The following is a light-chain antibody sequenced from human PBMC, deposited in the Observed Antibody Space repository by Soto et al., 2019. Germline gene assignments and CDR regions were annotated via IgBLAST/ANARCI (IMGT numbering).Light chain of an antibody. CDR1: QRVTTY. J-gene: IGKJ2*01. CDR2: RAS. Sequence: EVVLTQSPATLSLSPGERATLSCRASQRVTTYLVWYQQKPGQAPRRLIYRASRRATGIPDRFSASGSGTDFTLTISRLEPEDSAVYFCQQYGSTPPYTFGQGTKLEI. V-gene: IGKV3-20*01. CDR3: QQYGSTPPYT.